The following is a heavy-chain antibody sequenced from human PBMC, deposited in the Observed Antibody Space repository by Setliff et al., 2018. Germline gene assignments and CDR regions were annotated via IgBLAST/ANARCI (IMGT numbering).Heavy chain of an antibody. CDR2: INHSGST. V-gene: IGHV4-34*01. D-gene: IGHD2-2*01. CDR3: RLAHCSNNCEEALDY. CDR1: GGSFSNYY. Sequence: SETLSLTCTVYGGSFSNYYWSWIRQPPGKGLEWIGEINHSGSTNYNSSLTSRVTISVDTSKNQFSLKLNSVTAADTAVYYFRLAHCSNNCEEALDYWSQGTLVTVS. J-gene: IGHJ4*02.